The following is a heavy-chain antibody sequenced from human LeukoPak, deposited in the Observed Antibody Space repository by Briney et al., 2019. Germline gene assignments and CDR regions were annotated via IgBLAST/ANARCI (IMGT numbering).Heavy chain of an antibody. CDR2: ISGSGGST. J-gene: IGHJ4*02. CDR3: AKASAMIVVVSKHFDY. CDR1: GFTFSSYA. Sequence: GGSLRLSCAASGFTFSSYAMSWVRQAPGKGLEWVSAISGSGGSTYYADSVKGQFTISRDNSKNTLYLQMNSLRAEDTAVYYCAKASAMIVVVSKHFDYWGQGTLVTVSS. D-gene: IGHD3-22*01. V-gene: IGHV3-23*01.